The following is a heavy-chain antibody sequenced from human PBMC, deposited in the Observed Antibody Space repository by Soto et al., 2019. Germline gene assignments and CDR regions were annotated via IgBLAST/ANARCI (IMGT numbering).Heavy chain of an antibody. CDR3: ARENGDSSGYSFDY. CDR1: GYTFTGYY. D-gene: IGHD3-22*01. V-gene: IGHV1-2*04. J-gene: IGHJ4*02. Sequence: ASVKVSCKASGYTFTGYYMHWVRQAPGQGLEWMGWINPNSGGTNYAQKFQGWVTMTRDTSISTAYMELSRLRPDDTAVYYCARENGDSSGYSFDYWGQGTLVTVSS. CDR2: INPNSGGT.